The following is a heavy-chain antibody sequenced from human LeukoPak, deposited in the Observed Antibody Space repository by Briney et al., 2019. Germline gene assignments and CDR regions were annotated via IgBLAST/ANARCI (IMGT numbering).Heavy chain of an antibody. CDR3: ARESVVGSDYYYGMDV. CDR2: IWYDGSNK. CDR1: GFTFSSYG. D-gene: IGHD2-15*01. Sequence: PGRSLRLSCAASGFTFSSYGTHWVRQAPGKGLEWVAVIWYDGSNKYYADSVKGRFTISRDNSKNTLYLQMNSLRAEDTAVYYCARESVVGSDYYYGMDVWGQGTTVTVSS. V-gene: IGHV3-33*01. J-gene: IGHJ6*02.